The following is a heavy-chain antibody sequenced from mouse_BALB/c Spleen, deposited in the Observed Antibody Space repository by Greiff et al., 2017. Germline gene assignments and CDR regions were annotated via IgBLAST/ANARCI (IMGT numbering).Heavy chain of an antibody. CDR1: GYTFTSYW. D-gene: IGHD1-1*01. V-gene: IGHV1S81*02. Sequence: QVQLKESGAELVKPGASVKLSCKASGYTFTSYWMHWVKQRPGQGLEWIGEINPSNGRTNYNEKFKSKATLTVDKSSSTAYMQLSSLTSEDSAVYYCARGTYGYAMDYWGQGTSVTVSS. CDR2: INPSNGRT. J-gene: IGHJ4*01. CDR3: ARGTYGYAMDY.